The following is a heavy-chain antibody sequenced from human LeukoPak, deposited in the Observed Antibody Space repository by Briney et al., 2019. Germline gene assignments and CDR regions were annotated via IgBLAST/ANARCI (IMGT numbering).Heavy chain of an antibody. V-gene: IGHV4-39*01. CDR3: ARLGIVGARPLDY. CDR2: IYYTGNT. Sequence: SETLSLTCTVSGVSISSSYSYWGWIRQPPGMGLEWIGSIYYTGNTYYNASLKSQVSISIDTSKNQFSLKLTSVTAADTAVYYCARLGIVGARPLDYWGQGTLVTVSS. CDR1: GVSISSSYSY. D-gene: IGHD1-26*01. J-gene: IGHJ4*02.